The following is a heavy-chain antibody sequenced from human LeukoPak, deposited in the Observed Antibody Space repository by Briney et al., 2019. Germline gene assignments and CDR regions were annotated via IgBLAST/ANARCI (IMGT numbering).Heavy chain of an antibody. Sequence: SETLSLTCTVSGDSITTYYWGWIRQPPGKGLEWIGSIYYSGSTYYNPSLKSRVTISVDTSKNQFSLKLSSVTAADTAVYYCARLVGRFGEPLTWGNWFDPWGQGTLVTVSS. V-gene: IGHV4-39*01. CDR2: IYYSGST. J-gene: IGHJ5*02. CDR1: GDSITTYY. CDR3: ARLVGRFGEPLTWGNWFDP. D-gene: IGHD3-10*01.